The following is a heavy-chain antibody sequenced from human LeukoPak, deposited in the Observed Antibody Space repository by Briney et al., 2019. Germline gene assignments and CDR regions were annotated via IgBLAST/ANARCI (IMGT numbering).Heavy chain of an antibody. J-gene: IGHJ6*02. V-gene: IGHV3-9*01. CDR1: GFTFDDYA. D-gene: IGHD3-10*01. Sequence: GGPLRLSCAASGFTFDDYAMHWVREAPGKGLEWVSGISWYSGSIGYADSVKGRFTISRDNAKNSLYLQMNSLRAEDTALYYCAKDTYYYGSGSYPPNYYYYGMDVWGQGTTVTVSS. CDR2: ISWYSGSI. CDR3: AKDTYYYGSGSYPPNYYYYGMDV.